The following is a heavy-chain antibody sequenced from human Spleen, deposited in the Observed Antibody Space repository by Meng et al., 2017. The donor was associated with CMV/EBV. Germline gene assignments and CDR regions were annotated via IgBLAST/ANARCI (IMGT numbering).Heavy chain of an antibody. CDR2: INHSGST. CDR1: GGSFSGYY. CDR3: ARDNLMITFGGVDKTHWFDP. J-gene: IGHJ5*02. D-gene: IGHD3-16*01. V-gene: IGHV4-34*01. Sequence: SETLSLTCAVYGGSFSGYYWSWIRQPPGKGLEWIGEINHSGSTNYNPSLKSRVTISVDTSKSQFSLNLSSVTAADTAVYYCARDNLMITFGGVDKTHWFDPWGQGTLVTVSS.